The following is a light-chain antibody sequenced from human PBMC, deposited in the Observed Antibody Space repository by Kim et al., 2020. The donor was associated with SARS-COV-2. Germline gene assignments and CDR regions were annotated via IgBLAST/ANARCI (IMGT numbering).Light chain of an antibody. Sequence: ASVGDRVTLTCRASQDISSALAWYQQKPGKAPKLLIYDASSLESGVPSRFSGSGSGTDFSLTVSSLQPEDFATYYCQQFTNYPLTFGGGAKVDIK. V-gene: IGKV1D-13*01. CDR3: QQFTNYPLT. J-gene: IGKJ4*01. CDR1: QDISSA. CDR2: DAS.